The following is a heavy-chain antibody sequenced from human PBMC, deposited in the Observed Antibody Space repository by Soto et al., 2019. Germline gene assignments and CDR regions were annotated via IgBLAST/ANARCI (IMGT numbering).Heavy chain of an antibody. V-gene: IGHV4-59*01. Sequence: SETLSLTCTVSGGSISSYYWSWIRQPPGKGLEWIGYIYYSGSTNYNPSLKSRVTISVDTSKNQFSLKLSSVTAADTAVYYCARDKDGDTYYYYMDVWGKGTTVTVSS. J-gene: IGHJ6*03. CDR1: GGSISSYY. D-gene: IGHD4-17*01. CDR3: ARDKDGDTYYYYMDV. CDR2: IYYSGST.